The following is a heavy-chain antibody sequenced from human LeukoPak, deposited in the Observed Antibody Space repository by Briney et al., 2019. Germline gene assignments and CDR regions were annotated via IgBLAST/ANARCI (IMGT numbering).Heavy chain of an antibody. Sequence: GGSLRLSCAASEFTFSGLWMNWVRQAPGEGLQWVGNIRQDGRQTHYSDAVQGRFTISRDNAQKSLYLQMNSLGPEDTAVYYCARDGQSSGTFDYWGQGTLVTVSS. J-gene: IGHJ4*02. CDR3: ARDGQSSGTFDY. V-gene: IGHV3-7*01. D-gene: IGHD3-10*01. CDR1: EFTFSGLW. CDR2: IRQDGRQT.